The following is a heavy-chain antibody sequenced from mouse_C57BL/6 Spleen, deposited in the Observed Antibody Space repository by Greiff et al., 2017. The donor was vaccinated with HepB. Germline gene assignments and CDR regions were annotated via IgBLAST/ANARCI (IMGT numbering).Heavy chain of an antibody. J-gene: IGHJ2*01. CDR2: IRNKANNHAT. Sequence: EVKVEESGGGLVQPGGSMKLSCAASGFTFSDAWMDWVRQSPEKGLEWVAEIRNKANNHATYYAESVKGRFTISRDDSKSSVYLQMNSLRAEDTGIYYCTRGKAYYSNYFDYWGQGTTLTVSS. CDR1: GFTFSDAW. CDR3: TRGKAYYSNYFDY. D-gene: IGHD2-5*01. V-gene: IGHV6-6*01.